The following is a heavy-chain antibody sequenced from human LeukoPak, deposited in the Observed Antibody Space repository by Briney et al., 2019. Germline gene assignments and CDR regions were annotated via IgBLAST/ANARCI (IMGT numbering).Heavy chain of an antibody. CDR2: INPHSGGT. V-gene: IGHV1-2*02. D-gene: IGHD2-15*01. J-gene: IGHJ4*02. CDR3: AREGNGLLSKDLDY. CDR1: GYTFTDYY. Sequence: ASVKVSCKASGYTFTDYYIHWARQAPGQGLEWMGYINPHSGGTSSPQKFQGRVTMTTDASISTAYMELSRLTSDDTAVYYCAREGNGLLSKDLDYWGQGTLVTVSS.